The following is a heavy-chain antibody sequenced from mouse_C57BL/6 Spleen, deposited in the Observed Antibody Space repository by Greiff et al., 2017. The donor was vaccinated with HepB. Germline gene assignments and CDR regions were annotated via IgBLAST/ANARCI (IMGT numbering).Heavy chain of an antibody. D-gene: IGHD2-4*01. Sequence: EVNVVESGGGLVKPGGSLKLSCAASGFTFSSYAMSWVRQTPEKRLEWVATISDGGSYTYYPDNVKGRFTISRDNAKNNLYLQMSHLKSEDTAMYYWAREGGNDDVGGFDVWGTGTTVTVSS. V-gene: IGHV5-4*01. J-gene: IGHJ1*03. CDR1: GFTFSSYA. CDR3: AREGGNDDVGGFDV. CDR2: ISDGGSYT.